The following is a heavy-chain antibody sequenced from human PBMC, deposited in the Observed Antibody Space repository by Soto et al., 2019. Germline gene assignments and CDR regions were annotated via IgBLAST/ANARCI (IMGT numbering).Heavy chain of an antibody. D-gene: IGHD6-25*01. Sequence: QVQLVQSGTEVKKPGASVKISCKASGYTFTTYDINRVRQATGQGLEWMGWMNPNNGKTGYAQKFQGRVTMTRDTSISTVYLQLSSVRSEDTAVYYCARQKERSVPIYFDYWGQETLVTVSS. V-gene: IGHV1-8*01. CDR1: GYTFTTYD. J-gene: IGHJ4*02. CDR2: MNPNNGKT. CDR3: ARQKERSVPIYFDY.